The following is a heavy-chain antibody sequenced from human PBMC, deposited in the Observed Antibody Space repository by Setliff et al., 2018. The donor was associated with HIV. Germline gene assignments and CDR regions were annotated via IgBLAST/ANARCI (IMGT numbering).Heavy chain of an antibody. V-gene: IGHV4-34*09. CDR1: GGSFSGYY. CDR2: IYYSGST. D-gene: IGHD3-3*01. CDR3: ARESRNDFWSGYYRTFDI. J-gene: IGHJ3*02. Sequence: SETLSLTCAVYGGSFSGYYWSWIRQPPGKGLEWIGYIYYSGSTYYNPSLKSRVTISVDTSKNQFSLKLSSVTAADTAMYFCARESRNDFWSGYYRTFDIWGQGTMVTVS.